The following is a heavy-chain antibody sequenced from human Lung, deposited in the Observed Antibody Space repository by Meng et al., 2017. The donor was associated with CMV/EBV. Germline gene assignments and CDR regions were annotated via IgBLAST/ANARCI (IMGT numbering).Heavy chain of an antibody. Sequence: QVKLHEQGSELVKSLGILFLTWAVLGGSISSSNWWSWVRQHPGKGLEWIGEIYHSGSTNYNPSFKSRVTISVDKSKNQFSLNLSSVTAEDTAVYYCARVGQWLPIDYWGQGTLVTVSS. V-gene: IGHV4-4*02. J-gene: IGHJ4*02. CDR3: ARVGQWLPIDY. D-gene: IGHD6-19*01. CDR2: IYHSGST. CDR1: GGSISSSNW.